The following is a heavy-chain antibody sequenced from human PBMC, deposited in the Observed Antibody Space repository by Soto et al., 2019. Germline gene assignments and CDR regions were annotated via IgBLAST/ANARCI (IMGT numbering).Heavy chain of an antibody. CDR2: ISYDGSNK. J-gene: IGHJ4*02. CDR3: ARTGDKSYIHFDY. V-gene: IGHV3-30*03. Sequence: PGGSLRLSCAASGFTFSTFGMHWVRQAPGKGLEWVALISYDGSNKYYADSVKGRFTISRDNSENTLYLQMNSLRTEDTALYYCARTGDKSYIHFDYWGQGTLVTVSS. CDR1: GFTFSTFG. D-gene: IGHD2-21*01.